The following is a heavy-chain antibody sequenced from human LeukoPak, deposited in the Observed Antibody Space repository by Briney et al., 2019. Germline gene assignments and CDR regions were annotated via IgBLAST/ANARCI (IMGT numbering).Heavy chain of an antibody. J-gene: IGHJ5*02. Sequence: GASVKVSCKASGYTFTSYGFSWVRQAPGQGLEWLGWISAYTGNTNYAQKFQGRDTMTTDTSTSTAYMDLRSLRSDDSALYYCARERVSAPGGVGFDPWGQGTLVTVSS. CDR2: ISAYTGNT. D-gene: IGHD4-23*01. V-gene: IGHV1-18*01. CDR1: GYTFTSYG. CDR3: ARERVSAPGGVGFDP.